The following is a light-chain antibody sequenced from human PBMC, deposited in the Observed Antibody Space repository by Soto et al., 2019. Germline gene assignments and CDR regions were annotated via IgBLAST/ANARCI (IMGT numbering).Light chain of an antibody. J-gene: IGKJ1*01. CDR3: QQYNSYPWT. CDR1: QSISSW. CDR2: KAS. V-gene: IGKV1-5*03. Sequence: DIQMTQSPSTLSASVGDRVTITCRASQSISSWLAWYQQKPGKAPKLLIYKASSLERRVPSRSSGSGSGTEFTLTISSLQPDDFATYYCQQYNSYPWTFGQGTKGEIK.